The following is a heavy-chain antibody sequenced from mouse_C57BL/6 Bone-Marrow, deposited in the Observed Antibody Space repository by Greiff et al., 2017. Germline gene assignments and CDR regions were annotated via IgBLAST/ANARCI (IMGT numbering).Heavy chain of an antibody. V-gene: IGHV1-53*01. D-gene: IGHD2-2*01. CDR3: ASSPGYDGAY. CDR1: GYTFTSYW. CDR2: INPSNGGT. J-gene: IGHJ3*01. Sequence: VHLVESGTELVKPGASVKLSCKASGYTFTSYWMHWVKQRPGQGLEWIGNINPSNGGTNYNEKFKSKATLTVDKSSSTDYMQFSSLTSEDSAVYYCASSPGYDGAYWGQGTLVTVSA.